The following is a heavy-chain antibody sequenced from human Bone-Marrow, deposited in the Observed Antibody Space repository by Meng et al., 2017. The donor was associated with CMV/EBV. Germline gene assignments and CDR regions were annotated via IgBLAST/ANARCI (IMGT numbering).Heavy chain of an antibody. CDR1: LSTRGGG. D-gene: IGHD3-3*01. V-gene: IGHV2-5*01. Sequence: LSTRGGGVCWIRQPPGKALEWLTLIYWNDNKRYSPSLKRRLTITKDTSKNQVVLTMTNMDPVDTATYYCAHRLYDFWSGSHAEYFQHWGQGTLVTVSS. J-gene: IGHJ1*01. CDR2: IYWNDNK. CDR3: AHRLYDFWSGSHAEYFQH.